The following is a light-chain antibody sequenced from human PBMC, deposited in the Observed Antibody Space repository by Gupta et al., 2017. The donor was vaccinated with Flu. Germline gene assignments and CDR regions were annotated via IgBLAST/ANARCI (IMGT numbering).Light chain of an antibody. J-gene: IGLJ3*02. Sequence: QSALTQPASVSGSPGQSITISCTGTSSDIGDYKFVYWYQQHPGKVPKLMIYEVTNRPSGVSIRFSGSKSGNTASLTISGLQAEDEGDYYCSSYTRSTTWVFGGGTKLTVL. CDR3: SSYTRSTTWV. CDR1: SSDIGDYKF. CDR2: EVT. V-gene: IGLV2-14*01.